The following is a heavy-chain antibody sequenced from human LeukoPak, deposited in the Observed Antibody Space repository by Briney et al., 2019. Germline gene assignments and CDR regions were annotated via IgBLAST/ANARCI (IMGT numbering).Heavy chain of an antibody. J-gene: IGHJ4*02. D-gene: IGHD2-8*01. V-gene: IGHV4-28*01. Sequence: PSETLSLTCAVSGYSISSSNWWGWIRQPPGKGLEWIGSMYYTGITYHNPSLKSRVTMSLDTSTNQFSLKLSSVTAADTAVYYCARLTNGNPGDYWGQGTLVTVSS. CDR2: MYYTGIT. CDR3: ARLTNGNPGDY. CDR1: GYSISSSNW.